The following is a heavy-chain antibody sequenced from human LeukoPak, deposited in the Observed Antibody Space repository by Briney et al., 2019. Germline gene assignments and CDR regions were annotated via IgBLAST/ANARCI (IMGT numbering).Heavy chain of an antibody. J-gene: IGHJ4*02. CDR2: IRSKAYGGTT. CDR1: GFTFGDYA. V-gene: IGHV3-49*03. Sequence: GGSLRLSCTASGFTFGDYAMSWFRQAPGKGLEWVGFIRSKAYGGTTEYAASVKGRFTISRDDSKSIAYLQMNSLKTEDTAVYYCTRDASYGDYETHFDYWGQGTLVTVSS. CDR3: TRDASYGDYETHFDY. D-gene: IGHD4-17*01.